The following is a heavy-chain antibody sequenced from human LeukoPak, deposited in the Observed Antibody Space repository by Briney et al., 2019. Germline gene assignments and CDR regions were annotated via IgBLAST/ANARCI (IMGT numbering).Heavy chain of an antibody. V-gene: IGHV1-2*02. Sequence: GASVKVSCKASGYTFTSYYMHWVRQAPGQGLEWMGWINPNSGGTNYAQKFQGRVTMTRDTSISTAYMELSGLRSDDTAVYYCARDASPRAARSDYWGQGTLVTVSS. J-gene: IGHJ4*02. D-gene: IGHD6-6*01. CDR1: GYTFTSYY. CDR3: ARDASPRAARSDY. CDR2: INPNSGGT.